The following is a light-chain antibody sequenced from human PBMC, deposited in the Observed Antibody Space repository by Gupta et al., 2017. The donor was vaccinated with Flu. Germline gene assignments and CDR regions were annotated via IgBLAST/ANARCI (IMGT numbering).Light chain of an antibody. Sequence: TITISCTRGGGGVANNYVQWYQQRPGSSPTLLIFEDIRRPSGVPARFSASIDVSSNSASLTISGLRTADEAVYYCQTYESDTRIFGGGTKLTV. V-gene: IGLV6-57*01. J-gene: IGLJ2*01. CDR2: EDI. CDR1: GGGVANNY. CDR3: QTYESDTRI.